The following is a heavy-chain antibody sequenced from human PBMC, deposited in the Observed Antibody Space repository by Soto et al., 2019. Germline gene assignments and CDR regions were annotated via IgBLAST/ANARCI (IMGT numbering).Heavy chain of an antibody. Sequence: EVQVVESGGGLVKPGGSLRLSCAASGFGFTNSWMNWVRQAPGKGLEWVGRIKSKNDGGTTDYAAPVQGRFTISRDDSKTTIKMQMNSLKTEDTAVYYCTSAGQYCTSTTCKAYWGQGTPVTVSS. CDR1: GFGFTNSW. J-gene: IGHJ4*02. CDR3: TSAGQYCTSTTCKAY. CDR2: IKSKNDGGTT. V-gene: IGHV3-15*07. D-gene: IGHD2-2*01.